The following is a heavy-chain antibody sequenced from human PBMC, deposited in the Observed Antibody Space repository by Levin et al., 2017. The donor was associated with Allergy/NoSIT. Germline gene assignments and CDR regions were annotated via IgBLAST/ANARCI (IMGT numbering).Heavy chain of an antibody. D-gene: IGHD4-17*01. Sequence: GGSLRLSCAASGFTFSNYAIHWVRQAPGKGLEWVAVISYDGSSKYYADSVKGRFTISRDNSKNTLYLQMNSLRAEDTAVYYCARGATVITDYYYYMDGWGKGTTVTVSS. J-gene: IGHJ6*03. CDR3: ARGATVITDYYYYMDG. CDR2: ISYDGSSK. CDR1: GFTFSNYA. V-gene: IGHV3-30-3*01.